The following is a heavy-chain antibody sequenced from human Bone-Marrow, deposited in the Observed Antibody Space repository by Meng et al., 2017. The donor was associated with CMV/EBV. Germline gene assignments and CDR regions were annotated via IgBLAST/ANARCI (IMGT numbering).Heavy chain of an antibody. J-gene: IGHJ4*02. Sequence: GSRRLSCTLSGGSISSYYWNWIRQPPGKGLEWIGYIYYRGSTNYNPSLKSRVTISGDTSKNRFSLKLSSVTAADTAVYYCARSGSCRSILFDFWGQGTLVTVSS. V-gene: IGHV4-59*01. CDR1: GGSISSYY. D-gene: IGHD1-26*01. CDR2: IYYRGST. CDR3: ARSGSCRSILFDF.